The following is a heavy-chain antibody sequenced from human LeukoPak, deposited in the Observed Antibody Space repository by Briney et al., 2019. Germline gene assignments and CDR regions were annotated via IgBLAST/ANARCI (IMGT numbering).Heavy chain of an antibody. CDR2: IKQDGSEK. CDR3: AREKEGYCSRTSCYLDYYYYYMDV. V-gene: IGHV3-7*01. D-gene: IGHD2-2*01. Sequence: GGSLRLSCAASGFTFSNYNMYWVRQAPGKGLEWVANIKQDGSEKYYVDSVKGRFTISRDNAKNSLYLQMNSLRAEDTAVYYCAREKEGYCSRTSCYLDYYYYYMDVWGKGTTVTISS. CDR1: GFTFSNYN. J-gene: IGHJ6*03.